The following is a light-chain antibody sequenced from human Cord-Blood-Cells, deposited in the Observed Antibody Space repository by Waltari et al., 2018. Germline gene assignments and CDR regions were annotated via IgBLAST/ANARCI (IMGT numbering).Light chain of an antibody. CDR2: EGS. CDR1: SSDVGSYNL. Sequence: QSALTQPASVSGSPGQSITIPCTGTSSDVGSYNLVSWYQQHPGKAPKLMIYEGSKRLSGVSNRFSGSKSGNTASLTISGLQAEDEADYYCCSYAGSSTLIFGGGTKLTVL. CDR3: CSYAGSSTLI. V-gene: IGLV2-23*01. J-gene: IGLJ2*01.